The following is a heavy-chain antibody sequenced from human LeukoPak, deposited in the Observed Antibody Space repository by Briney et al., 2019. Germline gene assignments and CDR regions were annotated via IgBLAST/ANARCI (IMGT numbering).Heavy chain of an antibody. CDR2: IIPIFGTA. CDR1: GGTFSSYA. D-gene: IGHD2-2*02. CDR3: ASGVLVPAAIPPYFDY. V-gene: IGHV1-69*13. J-gene: IGHJ4*02. Sequence: ASVKVSCKASGGTFSSYAISWVRQAPGHGLEWMGGIIPIFGTANYAQKFQGRVTITADESTGTAYMELSSLRSEDTAVYYCASGVLVPAAIPPYFDYWGQGTLVTVSS.